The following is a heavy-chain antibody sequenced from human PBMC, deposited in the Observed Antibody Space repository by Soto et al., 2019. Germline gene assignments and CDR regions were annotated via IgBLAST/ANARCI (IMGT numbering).Heavy chain of an antibody. V-gene: IGHV3-21*01. CDR3: ARDIGDCSGGMCGWFDP. Sequence: GGSLRLSCAASGFTFSSYSMNWVRQAPGKGPEWVSSISSSSSYIYYADSVKGRFTISRDNAKNSLYLQMNSLRAEDTAVYYCARDIGDCSGGMCGWFDPWGQGTLVTVSS. CDR1: GFTFSSYS. D-gene: IGHD2-15*01. CDR2: ISSSSSYI. J-gene: IGHJ5*02.